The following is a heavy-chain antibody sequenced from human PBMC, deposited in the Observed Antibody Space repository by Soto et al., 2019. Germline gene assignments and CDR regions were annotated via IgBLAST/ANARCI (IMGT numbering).Heavy chain of an antibody. CDR1: ISSSSYY. D-gene: IGHD3-10*01. Sequence: ISSSSYYWGWIRQPPGKGLEWIGSIYYSGSTYYNPSLKSRVTISVDTSKNQFSLKLSSVTAADTAVYYCATLWFGEGNYWGQGTLVTVSS. J-gene: IGHJ4*02. CDR3: ATLWFGEGNY. CDR2: IYYSGST. V-gene: IGHV4-39*01.